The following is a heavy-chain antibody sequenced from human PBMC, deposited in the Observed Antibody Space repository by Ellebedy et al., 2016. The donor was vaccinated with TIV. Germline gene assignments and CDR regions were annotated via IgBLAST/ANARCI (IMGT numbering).Heavy chain of an antibody. CDR1: GYTFTSYD. D-gene: IGHD2-15*01. CDR3: ARVPRYCSGGSCPYFDY. Sequence: ASVKVSCXASGYTFTSYDINWVRQATGQGLEWMGWMNPNSGNTGYAQKFQGRVTITRDTSASTAYMELSSLRSEDTAVYYCARVPRYCSGGSCPYFDYWGQGTLVTVSS. J-gene: IGHJ4*02. CDR2: MNPNSGNT. V-gene: IGHV1-8*01.